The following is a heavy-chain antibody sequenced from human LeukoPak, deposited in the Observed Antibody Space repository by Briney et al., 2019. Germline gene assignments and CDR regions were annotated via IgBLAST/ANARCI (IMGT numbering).Heavy chain of an antibody. CDR2: IIPIFGTA. CDR3: ARDPRFPGTNPNEEQLAYFDY. D-gene: IGHD6-13*01. J-gene: IGHJ4*02. Sequence: SVKVSCKASGGTFSSYAISWVRQAPGQGLEWMGGIIPIFGTANYAQKFQGRVTITADKSTSTAYMELSSLRSEDTAVCYCARDPRFPGTNPNEEQLAYFDYWGQGTLVTVSS. CDR1: GGTFSSYA. V-gene: IGHV1-69*06.